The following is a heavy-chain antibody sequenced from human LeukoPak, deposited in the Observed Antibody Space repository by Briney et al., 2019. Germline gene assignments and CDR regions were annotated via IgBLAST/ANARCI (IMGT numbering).Heavy chain of an antibody. CDR2: INAGNGNT. V-gene: IGHV1-3*03. D-gene: IGHD3-10*01. CDR1: GYTFTSYA. J-gene: IGHJ3*01. CDR3: ARGYGSGSYYWFDP. Sequence: ASVKVSCKASGYTFTSYAMHWVRQAPGQRLEWMGWINAGNGNTKYSQEFQGRVTITRDTSASTAYMELSSLRSEDMAVYYCARGYGSGSYYWFDPWGQGTMVTVSS.